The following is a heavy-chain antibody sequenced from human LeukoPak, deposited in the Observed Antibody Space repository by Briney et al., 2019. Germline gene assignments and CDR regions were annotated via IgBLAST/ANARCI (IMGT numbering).Heavy chain of an antibody. D-gene: IGHD3-3*01. CDR3: ARTSNYDFWSGYSPGGMDV. V-gene: IGHV3-53*01. CDR1: GFTVSSNY. J-gene: IGHJ6*02. Sequence: GGSLRLSCAASGFTVSSNYMSWDRQAPGKGLEWVSVIYSGGSTYYADSVKGRFTISRDNSKNTLYLQMNSLRAEDTAVYYCARTSNYDFWSGYSPGGMDVWGQGTTVTVSS. CDR2: IYSGGST.